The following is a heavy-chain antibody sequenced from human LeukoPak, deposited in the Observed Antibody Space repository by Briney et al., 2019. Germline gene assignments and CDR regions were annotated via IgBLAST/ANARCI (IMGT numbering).Heavy chain of an antibody. D-gene: IGHD2-2*01. J-gene: IGHJ4*02. CDR1: GYTFTSYY. V-gene: IGHV1-46*01. CDR2: INPSGGST. CDR3: ARGTIVVVPAAMVDY. Sequence: ASVKVSCKASGYTFTSYYMHWVRQAPGQGLEGMGIINPSGGSTSYAQKFQGRVTMTRDTSTSTVYMELSSLRSEDTAVYYCARGTIVVVPAAMVDYWGQGTLVTVSS.